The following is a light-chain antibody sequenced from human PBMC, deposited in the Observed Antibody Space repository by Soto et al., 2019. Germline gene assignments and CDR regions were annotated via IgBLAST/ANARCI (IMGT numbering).Light chain of an antibody. J-gene: IGKJ5*01. V-gene: IGKV3-15*01. CDR3: KLYGTSSIT. Sequence: EIVMTQSPATLSVSPGERVTLSCRASQSVSNNLVWYQQKPGQAHRLLMYGSSIRATGIPARFSGSGSGTEFTLTIRSLQSEDFAVYYCKLYGTSSITVGQGTRLEIK. CDR2: GSS. CDR1: QSVSNN.